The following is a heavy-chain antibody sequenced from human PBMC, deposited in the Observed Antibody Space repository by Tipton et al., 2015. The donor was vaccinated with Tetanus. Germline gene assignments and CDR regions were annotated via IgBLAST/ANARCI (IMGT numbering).Heavy chain of an antibody. CDR1: GFMFSAHA. CDR3: AREYGHNLWYFDL. V-gene: IGHV3-23*03. CDR2: IYADGTST. Sequence: SLRLSCAASGFMFSAHAMSWVRQTPGKGLERVSVIYADGTSTYYADSVKGRFTISRDNSKNTLFLQMSSLRAEDMAVYFCAREYGHNLWYFDLWGRGTLVTVSS. D-gene: IGHD5-24*01. J-gene: IGHJ2*01.